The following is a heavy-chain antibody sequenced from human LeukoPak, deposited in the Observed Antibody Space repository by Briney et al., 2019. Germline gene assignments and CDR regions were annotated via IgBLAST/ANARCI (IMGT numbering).Heavy chain of an antibody. CDR3: ARGGAVSGSFSWFDP. D-gene: IGHD6-19*01. CDR2: TYYRSKWYI. J-gene: IGHJ5*02. CDR1: GDSVSSNSAA. V-gene: IGHV6-1*01. Sequence: SSQTLSLTCAISGDSVSSNSAAWNWIRQSPSRGLEWLTRTYYRSKWYIDYAASLKGRITITPDTSKNQFSLQLNSVTPEDTAVYYCARGGAVSGSFSWFDPWGQGILVTVSS.